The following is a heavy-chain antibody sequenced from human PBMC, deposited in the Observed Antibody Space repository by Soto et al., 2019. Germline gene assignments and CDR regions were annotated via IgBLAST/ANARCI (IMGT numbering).Heavy chain of an antibody. J-gene: IGHJ4*02. CDR1: GFTFSSYA. CDR2: ISGSGGST. D-gene: IGHD3-10*01. CDR3: AKDPARYYGSGSYSRFLDYFDY. Sequence: HPGGSLRLSCAASGFTFSSYAMSWVRQAPGKGLEWVSAISGSGGSTYYADSVKGRFTISRDNSKNTLYLQMNSLRAEDTAVYYCAKDPARYYGSGSYSRFLDYFDYWGQGTLVTVSS. V-gene: IGHV3-23*01.